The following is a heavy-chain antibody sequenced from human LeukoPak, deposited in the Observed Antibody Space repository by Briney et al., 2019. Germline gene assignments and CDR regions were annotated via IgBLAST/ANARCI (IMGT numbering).Heavy chain of an antibody. D-gene: IGHD3-10*01. CDR2: IRSKANNYAT. V-gene: IGHV3-73*01. CDR1: GFTFSGSA. J-gene: IGHJ4*02. CDR3: TSYYGSGSYSDY. Sequence: GGSLKLSCAASGFTFSGSAMHWVRQASGKGLEWVGRIRSKANNYATAYAASVKGRFTISRDDSKNTAYLQMNSLKTEDTAVYYCTSYYGSGSYSDYWGQGTLVTVSS.